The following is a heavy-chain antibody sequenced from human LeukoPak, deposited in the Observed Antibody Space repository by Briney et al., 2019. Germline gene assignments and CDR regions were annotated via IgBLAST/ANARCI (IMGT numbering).Heavy chain of an antibody. CDR1: GFTFSSYW. CDR3: AREQYGDHFDK. CDR2: IKQDGSQK. V-gene: IGHV3-7*01. Sequence: GGSLRLSCAASGFTFSSYWMSWVRQAPGKGLEWVTNIKQDGSQKYYVGSVKGRFTITRDNAKNSLYLQINSLRVDDTAVYYCAREQYGDHFDKWGQGTLVTVSS. J-gene: IGHJ4*02. D-gene: IGHD4-17*01.